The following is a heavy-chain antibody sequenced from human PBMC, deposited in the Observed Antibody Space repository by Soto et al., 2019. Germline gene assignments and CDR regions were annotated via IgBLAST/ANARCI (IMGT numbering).Heavy chain of an antibody. Sequence: SETLSLTCIVSGGSISSYYWSWIRQPPGKGLEWIGYIYYSGSTNYNPSLKSRVTISVDTSKNQFSLKLSSVTAADTAVYYCARDRYNAFDIWGQGTMVTVSS. J-gene: IGHJ3*02. D-gene: IGHD1-1*01. CDR1: GGSISSYY. V-gene: IGHV4-59*01. CDR2: IYYSGST. CDR3: ARDRYNAFDI.